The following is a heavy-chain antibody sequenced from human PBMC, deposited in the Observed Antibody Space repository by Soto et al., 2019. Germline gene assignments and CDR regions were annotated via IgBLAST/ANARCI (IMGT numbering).Heavy chain of an antibody. D-gene: IGHD3-10*01. CDR2: ISWNSGSI. Sequence: PGGSLRLSCAASGFTFDDYAMHWVRQAPGKGLEWVSGISWNSGSIGYADSVKGRFTISRDNAKNSLYLQMNSLRAEDTALYYCANLYGEAAYDAFDIWGQGTMVTVSS. CDR3: ANLYGEAAYDAFDI. CDR1: GFTFDDYA. J-gene: IGHJ3*02. V-gene: IGHV3-9*01.